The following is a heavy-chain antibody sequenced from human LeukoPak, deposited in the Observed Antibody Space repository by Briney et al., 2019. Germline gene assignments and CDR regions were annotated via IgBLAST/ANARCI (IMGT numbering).Heavy chain of an antibody. CDR1: GGSISAYY. D-gene: IGHD3-10*01. J-gene: IGHJ6*03. Sequence: SSETLPLTCTVSGGSISAYYWSWIRQPAGKGLEWIGRIYTSGSTNYNPSLKTRVTMSIDTSKNQFSLRLSSVTAADTAVYYCARSPSSGSSYYYCMDVWGKGTTVTVSS. CDR3: ARSPSSGSSYYYCMDV. V-gene: IGHV4-4*07. CDR2: IYTSGST.